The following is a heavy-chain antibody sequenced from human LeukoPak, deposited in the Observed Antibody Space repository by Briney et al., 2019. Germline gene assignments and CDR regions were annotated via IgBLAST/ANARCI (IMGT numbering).Heavy chain of an antibody. CDR2: IYYSGSA. V-gene: IGHV4-59*01. D-gene: IGHD1-26*01. Sequence: SETLSLTCTVSGGSISSYYWSWIRQPPGKGLEWIGYIYYSGSANYNPSLKSRVTISVDTSKNQFSLKLSSVTAADTAVYYCARAGGSYGSRYYFDYWGQGTLVTVSS. J-gene: IGHJ4*02. CDR1: GGSISSYY. CDR3: ARAGGSYGSRYYFDY.